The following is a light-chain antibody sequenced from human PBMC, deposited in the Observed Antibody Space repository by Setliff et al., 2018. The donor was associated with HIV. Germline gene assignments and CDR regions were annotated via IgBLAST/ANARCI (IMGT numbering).Light chain of an antibody. CDR1: SSDVGGYNY. V-gene: IGLV2-14*03. Sequence: ALAQPASVSGSPGQSITISCTGTSSDVGGYNYVSWYQQYPGKAPKLMIYDVSKRPSGVSNRFSGSKSGNTASLTISGLQAEDEADYYCGSYTSSSTLVFGGGTKVTVL. CDR2: DVS. J-gene: IGLJ2*01. CDR3: GSYTSSSTLV.